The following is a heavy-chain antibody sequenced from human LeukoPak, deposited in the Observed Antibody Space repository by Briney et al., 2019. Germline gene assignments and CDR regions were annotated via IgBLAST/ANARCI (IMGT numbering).Heavy chain of an antibody. J-gene: IGHJ2*01. CDR1: GYTFTSYG. CDR2: ISAYNGNT. CDR3: ARDNHSGSYYPDWYFNL. D-gene: IGHD1-26*01. Sequence: ASVKVSCKASGYTFTSYGISWVRQAPGQGLEWMGWISAYNGNTNYAQKLQGRVTMTTDTSTSTAYMELRSLRSDDTAVYYCARDNHSGSYYPDWYFNLWGRGTLVTVSS. V-gene: IGHV1-18*01.